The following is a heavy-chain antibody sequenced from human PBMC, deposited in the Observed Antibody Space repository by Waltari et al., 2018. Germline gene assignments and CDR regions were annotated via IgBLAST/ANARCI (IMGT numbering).Heavy chain of an antibody. D-gene: IGHD2-15*01. Sequence: QLQLQQSGPGLVKPSESLSLTCFVSGDSMTSSDWWSWVRQSPGKGLEWIGQVHHSGKTNYNPSLASRVTVSIDTSNNQFSLKLPSPTAADTAMYYCARDRGRGLFLDSWGQGTLVTVSP. CDR1: GDSMTSSDW. CDR3: ARDRGRGLFLDS. J-gene: IGHJ4*02. CDR2: VHHSGKT. V-gene: IGHV4-4*02.